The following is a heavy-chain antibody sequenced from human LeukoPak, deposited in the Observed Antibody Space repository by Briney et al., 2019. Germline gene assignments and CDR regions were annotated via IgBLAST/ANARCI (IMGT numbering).Heavy chain of an antibody. Sequence: GGALRHSCAASGFTFISYILNWVRQAPGKGREGVSSINSISCYIYNAGSLKGRFTISRDNAKNSLYLQMTSLRAEDTAVYFCARDTYNYDSGGYYYVKWIDYWGQGTLVTVSS. CDR3: ARDTYNYDSGGYYYVKWIDY. D-gene: IGHD3-22*01. V-gene: IGHV3-21*04. CDR1: GFTFISYI. CDR2: INSISCYI. J-gene: IGHJ4*02.